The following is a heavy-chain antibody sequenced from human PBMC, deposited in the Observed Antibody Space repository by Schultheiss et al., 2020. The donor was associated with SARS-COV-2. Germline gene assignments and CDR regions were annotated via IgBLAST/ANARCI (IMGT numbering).Heavy chain of an antibody. CDR2: IYPGDSDT. V-gene: IGHV5-51*01. CDR1: GYSFTSYW. CDR3: ARMPGGPDRGYCSGGSCPKLTDNWFDP. J-gene: IGHJ5*02. D-gene: IGHD2-15*01. Sequence: GESLKISCKGSGYSFTSYWIGWVRQMPGKGLEWMGIIYPGDSDTRYSPSFQGQVTISADKSISTAYLQWSSLKASDTAMYYCARMPGGPDRGYCSGGSCPKLTDNWFDPWGQGTLVTVSS.